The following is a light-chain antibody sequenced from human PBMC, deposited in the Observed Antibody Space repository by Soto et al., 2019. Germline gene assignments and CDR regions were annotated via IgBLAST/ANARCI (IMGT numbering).Light chain of an antibody. CDR1: SSDVGHYNF. CDR3: CSYTTSSSRL. CDR2: DVS. Sequence: QSVLTQPASVSGSPGRSITISCTGTSSDVGHYNFVSWYQQHPGNAPKLMIYDVSIRASGVSDRFSGSKSGNTASLTISGLQAEDEADYYCCSYTTSSSRLFGTGTKVTVL. V-gene: IGLV2-14*01. J-gene: IGLJ1*01.